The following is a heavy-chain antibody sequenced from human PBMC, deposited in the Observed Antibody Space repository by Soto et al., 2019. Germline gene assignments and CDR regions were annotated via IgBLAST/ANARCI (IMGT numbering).Heavy chain of an antibody. Sequence: QLVESGGGLVKPGGSLRLSCAASGISFSGYNMNWVRQAPGRGLQWVSSISTSSDYIHYAGSVKGRFTIYRHNAKNXLYLQMDSLRAEETAVYYCARDRPSRDSFYYGLDVWGQGTTVTVS. J-gene: IGHJ6*02. CDR3: ARDRPSRDSFYYGLDV. V-gene: IGHV3-21*01. D-gene: IGHD6-13*01. CDR1: GISFSGYN. CDR2: ISTSSDYI.